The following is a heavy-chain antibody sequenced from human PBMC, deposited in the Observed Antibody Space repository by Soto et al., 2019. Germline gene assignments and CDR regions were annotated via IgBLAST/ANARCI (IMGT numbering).Heavy chain of an antibody. J-gene: IGHJ4*02. V-gene: IGHV1-69*13. CDR1: GGTFSSYA. CDR2: IIPIFGTA. Sequence: SVKGSCKASGGTFSSYAISWVRQAPGQGLEWMGGIIPIFGTANYAQKFQGRVTITADESTSTAYMELSSLRSEDTAVYYCAKASSGYSRPFDYWGQGTLVTVSS. D-gene: IGHD3-22*01. CDR3: AKASSGYSRPFDY.